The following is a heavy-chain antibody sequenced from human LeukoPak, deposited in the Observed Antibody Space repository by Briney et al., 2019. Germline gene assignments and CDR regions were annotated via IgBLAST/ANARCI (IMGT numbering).Heavy chain of an antibody. CDR3: ANLRDRIFDY. V-gene: IGHV3-23*01. D-gene: IGHD2-15*01. CDR2: ISGSGSST. Sequence: PGGSLRLSCAASGFTFSSYAMSWVRQAPGKGLEWVSAISGSGSSTYYADSVKGRFTISRDNSKNTLYRQMNSLRAEDTAVYYCANLRDRIFDYWGQGTLVSVSS. J-gene: IGHJ4*02. CDR1: GFTFSSYA.